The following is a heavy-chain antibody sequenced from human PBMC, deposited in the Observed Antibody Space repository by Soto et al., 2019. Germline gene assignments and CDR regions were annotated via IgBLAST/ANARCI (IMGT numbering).Heavy chain of an antibody. CDR2: VSYDGSDE. D-gene: IGHD5-18*01. CDR1: GFIFSSHA. CDR3: ARRRELYSYSPTFDAFDI. V-gene: IGHV3-30-3*01. J-gene: IGHJ3*02. Sequence: QVQLVESGGGVVQPGRSLRLSCAASGFIFSSHAMNWVRQAPGKGLEWVAVVSYDGSDEYYADSVKGRFTISRYNSKNTLYLQMNSLRPEDTAVYYCARRRELYSYSPTFDAFDIWGQGTMVTVSS.